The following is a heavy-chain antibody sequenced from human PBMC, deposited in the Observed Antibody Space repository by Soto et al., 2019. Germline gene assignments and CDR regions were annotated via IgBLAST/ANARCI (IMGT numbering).Heavy chain of an antibody. D-gene: IGHD3-10*01. J-gene: IGHJ5*02. V-gene: IGHV4-31*03. CDR3: AYYGSGKGWFDP. CDR1: GGSISSGGYY. Sequence: QVQLQESGPGLVKPSQTLSLTCTVSGGSISSGGYYWSWIRQHPGKGLEWIGYIYYSGSTYYNPSLKNRVTISVDTAKNQFSLKLSSVTAADTAVYYCAYYGSGKGWFDPWGQGTLVTVSS. CDR2: IYYSGST.